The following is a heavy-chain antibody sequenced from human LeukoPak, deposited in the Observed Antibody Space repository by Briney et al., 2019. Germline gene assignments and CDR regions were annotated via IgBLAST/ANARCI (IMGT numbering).Heavy chain of an antibody. Sequence: GGSLRLSCAASGFTFSTYGMHWVRQAPGKGLEWVAFIGHDGTKIYYADSVQGRFTISRDNSKNTLYLEMNSLSAEDTALYYCAKDHVTWGNRYFDHWGQGTLGTVPS. CDR2: IGHDGTKI. V-gene: IGHV3-30*02. CDR3: AKDHVTWGNRYFDH. J-gene: IGHJ4*02. CDR1: GFTFSTYG. D-gene: IGHD3-16*01.